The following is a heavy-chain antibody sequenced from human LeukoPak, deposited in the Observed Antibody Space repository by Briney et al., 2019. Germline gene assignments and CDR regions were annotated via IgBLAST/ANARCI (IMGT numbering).Heavy chain of an antibody. CDR3: AREYSTSSEGDYFDY. V-gene: IGHV4-59*01. CDR1: GASITTYY. Sequence: SETLSLTCTVSGASITTYYWTWIRQPPGKGLEWIGYIYHSGSTNYNPSLKSRVTISLDTSRNQFSLRLSSVTAANTAVYFCAREYSTSSEGDYFDYWGQGSLVTVSS. D-gene: IGHD6-6*01. CDR2: IYHSGST. J-gene: IGHJ4*02.